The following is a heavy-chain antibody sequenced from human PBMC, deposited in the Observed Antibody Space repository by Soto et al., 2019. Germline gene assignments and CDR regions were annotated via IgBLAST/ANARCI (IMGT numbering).Heavy chain of an antibody. D-gene: IGHD3-9*01. CDR1: VGSIRIFYDY. CDR3: AREGFYDIQNWFDP. Sequence: SETLSLTCSVSVGSIRIFYDYWSWIRHPPGKCLEWIGYIYYSGSTYYNPSLKSRVTISVDTSKNQFSLKLSSVTAADTAVYYCAREGFYDIQNWFDPWGQGTLVTVSS. J-gene: IGHJ5*02. V-gene: IGHV4-30-4*01. CDR2: IYYSGST.